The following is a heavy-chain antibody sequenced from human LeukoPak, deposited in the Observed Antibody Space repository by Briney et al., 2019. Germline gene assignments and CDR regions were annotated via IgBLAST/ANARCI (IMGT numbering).Heavy chain of an antibody. D-gene: IGHD3-16*02. CDR3: ARSYHYWHFDL. Sequence: ASVKVSCKASGYTFTGYYMHWVRQAPGQGLEWMGWINPNSGGTNYAQKFQGRVTMTTDTSTSTAYMELRSLRSDDTAVYYCARSYHYWHFDLWGRGTLVTVSS. J-gene: IGHJ2*01. V-gene: IGHV1-2*02. CDR1: GYTFTGYY. CDR2: INPNSGGT.